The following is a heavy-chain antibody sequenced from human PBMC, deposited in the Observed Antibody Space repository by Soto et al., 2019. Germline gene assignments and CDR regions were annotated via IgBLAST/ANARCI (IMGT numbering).Heavy chain of an antibody. V-gene: IGHV3-23*01. CDR1: GFNFSNHA. J-gene: IGHJ4*02. CDR3: AKDLGIITFMYYFGS. D-gene: IGHD3-16*01. CDR2: ISGSGGTT. Sequence: PGGSLTLSCTACGFNFSNHAISWGRQAPGNGLEWVSVISGSGGTTYYADSGNGRFTISRDNSKNTLYLQMNSLRAEDPAIYYCAKDLGIITFMYYFGSCGLGTLVTVSS.